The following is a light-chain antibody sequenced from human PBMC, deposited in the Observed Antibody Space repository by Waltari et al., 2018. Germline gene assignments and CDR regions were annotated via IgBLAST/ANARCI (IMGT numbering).Light chain of an antibody. Sequence: DIQMTQSPSTLSASVGDRVTITCRASQSISSWLAWYQQKPGKAPKLLIYKASSLESVVPSRFSGSGSGTEFTLTISSLQPDDFASYSCQQYYDYPLTFGGGTKVEIK. V-gene: IGKV1-5*03. J-gene: IGKJ4*01. CDR1: QSISSW. CDR2: KAS. CDR3: QQYYDYPLT.